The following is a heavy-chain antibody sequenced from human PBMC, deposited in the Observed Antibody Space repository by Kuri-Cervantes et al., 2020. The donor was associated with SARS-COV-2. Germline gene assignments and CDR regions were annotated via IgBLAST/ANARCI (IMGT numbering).Heavy chain of an antibody. CDR1: GFIFSDYY. D-gene: IGHD6-19*01. CDR2: ISGSGGST. V-gene: IGHV3-23*01. Sequence: GESLKISCTASGFIFSDYYMAWIRQAPGKGLEWVSAISGSGGSTYYADSVKGRFTISRDNSKNTLYLQMNSLRAEDTAVYYCAKDEDSSGWWRAFDIWGQGTMVTDSS. J-gene: IGHJ3*02. CDR3: AKDEDSSGWWRAFDI.